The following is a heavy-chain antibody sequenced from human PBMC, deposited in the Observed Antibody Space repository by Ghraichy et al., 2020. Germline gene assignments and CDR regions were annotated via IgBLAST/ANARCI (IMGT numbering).Heavy chain of an antibody. CDR1: GGSISSYY. CDR3: ASSFGSPPQWRSFDY. J-gene: IGHJ4*02. D-gene: IGHD3-16*01. Sequence: SETLSLTCTVSGGSISSYYWSWIRQPPGKGLEWIGYIYYSGSTNYNPSLKSRVTISVDTSKNQFSLKLSSVTAADTAVYYCASSFGSPPQWRSFDYWGQGTLVTVSS. V-gene: IGHV4-59*08. CDR2: IYYSGST.